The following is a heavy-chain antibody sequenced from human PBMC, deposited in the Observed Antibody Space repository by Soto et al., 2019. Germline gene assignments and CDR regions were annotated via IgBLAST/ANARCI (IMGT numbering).Heavy chain of an antibody. D-gene: IGHD5-12*01. J-gene: IGHJ4*02. CDR3: ARGGSGYL. CDR1: GGFISSFY. CDR2: IYYGGST. V-gene: IGHV4-59*01. Sequence: TLSLTCTVSGGFISSFYWSWIRQSPGKGLEWIGFIYYGGSTNYNPSLKSRVTMSVDTSKNQFSLKLNSVTAADTAVYYCARGGSGYLWGQGTLVTVSS.